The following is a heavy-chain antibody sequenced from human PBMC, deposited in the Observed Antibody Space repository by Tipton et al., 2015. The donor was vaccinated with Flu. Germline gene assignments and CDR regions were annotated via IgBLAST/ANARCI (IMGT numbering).Heavy chain of an antibody. D-gene: IGHD2-2*01. V-gene: IGHV4-59*08. CDR1: GGSIGTFY. CDR3: ARHSRGFGDAEVPFDH. J-gene: IGHJ4*02. CDR2: VYYSGST. Sequence: TLSLTCTVSGGSIGTFYWSWIRQSPGKGLDWIGYVYYSGSTNYNPSLESRVTISVDASKNRFSLKLSSVTAADTAVYYCARHSRGFGDAEVPFDHWGQGILVTVSS.